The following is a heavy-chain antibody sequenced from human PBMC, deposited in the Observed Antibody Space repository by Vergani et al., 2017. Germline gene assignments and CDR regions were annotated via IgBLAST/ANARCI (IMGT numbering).Heavy chain of an antibody. J-gene: IGHJ3*02. CDR1: GGSFNSGSYY. V-gene: IGHV4-61*02. CDR2: NHTNGVF. CDR3: ARGNRYVDFDI. D-gene: IGHD5-12*01. Sequence: QVQLQESGPGLVKRSQTRSLTCTVSGGSFNSGSYYWSWLRQPAGKRLEWIGRNHTNGVFHYNPSLNSRATISVDTSQNQTSLKLTSVTATDTAIYFCARGNRYVDFDIWGQGTMVTVSS.